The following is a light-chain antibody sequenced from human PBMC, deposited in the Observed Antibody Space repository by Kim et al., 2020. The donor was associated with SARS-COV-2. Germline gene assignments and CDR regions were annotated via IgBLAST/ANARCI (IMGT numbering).Light chain of an antibody. CDR1: QGISDF. V-gene: IGKV1-16*01. CDR3: QQYNSYPIT. Sequence: ASVGGRVTITCRASQGISDFLAWFQQRPGKAPKSIIYAASNLHSGVSSTFSGSGFGTDFSLTISSLQPEDFATYYCQQYNSYPITFGQGTRVDIK. J-gene: IGKJ5*01. CDR2: AAS.